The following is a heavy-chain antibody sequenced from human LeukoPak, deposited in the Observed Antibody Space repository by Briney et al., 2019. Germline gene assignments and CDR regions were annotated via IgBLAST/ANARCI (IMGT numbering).Heavy chain of an antibody. V-gene: IGHV4-34*01. CDR1: GGSFSGYY. Sequence: SETLSLTCAVYGGSFSGYYWSWIRQPPGKGLEWIGEINHRGSTNYNPSLKSRVTVSVDTSKNQFSLKLSSVTAADTAVYYCARGRNGDFWRNYYYYMDVWGKGTTVTISS. D-gene: IGHD3-3*01. J-gene: IGHJ6*03. CDR3: ARGRNGDFWRNYYYYMDV. CDR2: INHRGST.